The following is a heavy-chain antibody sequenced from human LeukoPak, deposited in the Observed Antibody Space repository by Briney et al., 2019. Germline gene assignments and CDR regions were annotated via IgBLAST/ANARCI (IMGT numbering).Heavy chain of an antibody. V-gene: IGHV3-30*01. Sequence: PGGSLRLSCAASGFTFSSYAMHWVRQAPGKGLEWVAVISYDGSNKYYADSVKGRFTISRDNSKNTLYLQMNSLRAGDTAVYYCARSRYLDYWGQGTLVTVSS. D-gene: IGHD1-14*01. CDR2: ISYDGSNK. CDR3: ARSRYLDY. J-gene: IGHJ4*02. CDR1: GFTFSSYA.